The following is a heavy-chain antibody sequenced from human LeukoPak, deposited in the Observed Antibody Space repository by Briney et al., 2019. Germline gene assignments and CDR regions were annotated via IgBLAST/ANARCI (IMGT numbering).Heavy chain of an antibody. D-gene: IGHD6-13*01. CDR1: GYTFTAYY. J-gene: IGHJ4*02. CDR2: INPNSGGT. CDR3: ARVKEIAAALDY. V-gene: IGHV1-2*06. Sequence: ASVKVSCKASGYTFTAYYIHWMRQAPGQGLEWMGRINPNSGGTNYAQKFQGRVTMTRDTSISTAYMELSRLRSDDTAVYYCARVKEIAAALDYWGQGTLVTVSS.